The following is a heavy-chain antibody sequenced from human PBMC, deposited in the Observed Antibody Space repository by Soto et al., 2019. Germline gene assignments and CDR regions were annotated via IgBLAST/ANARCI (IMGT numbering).Heavy chain of an antibody. V-gene: IGHV1-18*01. CDR1: GYTFTNYG. D-gene: IGHD6-6*01. J-gene: IGHJ6*03. CDR2: ISAYNGNT. CDR3: AGVRQLVGYFYYYMDV. Sequence: QVQLLQSGAEVKKPGASVKVSCKASGYTFTNYGITWVRQAPGQGLEWMGCISAYNGNTHYTQRLQGRVTMTTDTSTSTAYMELRGLRSDDTAVYYCAGVRQLVGYFYYYMDVWGKGATVTVSS.